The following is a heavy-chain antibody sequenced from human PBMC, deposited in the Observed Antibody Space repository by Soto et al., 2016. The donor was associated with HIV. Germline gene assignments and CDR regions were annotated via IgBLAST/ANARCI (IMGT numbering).Heavy chain of an antibody. J-gene: IGHJ1*01. Sequence: EVQLVESGGGLVKPGGSLRLSCAASGFTFSNAWMSWVRQAPGKGLEWVGRIKSKTDGGTTDYAAPVKGRFTISRDDSKNTLYLQMNSLKTEDTAVYYCTTRIVGATTIYFQHWGQGTLVTVSS. CDR1: GFTFSNAW. CDR3: TTRIVGATTIYFQH. D-gene: IGHD1-26*01. V-gene: IGHV3-15*01. CDR2: IKSKTDGGTT.